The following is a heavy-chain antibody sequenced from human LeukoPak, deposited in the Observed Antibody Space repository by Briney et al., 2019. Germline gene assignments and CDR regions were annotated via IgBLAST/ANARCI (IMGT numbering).Heavy chain of an antibody. CDR1: GGSISSYY. Sequence: SETLSLTCTVSGGSISSYYWSWIRQPAGKGLEWIGRIYTSGSTNYNPSLKSRVTMSVDTSKNQFSLKLSSVTAADTAVYYCAKASTDILTGYPGIFWFDPWGQGTLVTVSS. D-gene: IGHD3-9*01. CDR3: AKASTDILTGYPGIFWFDP. CDR2: IYTSGST. J-gene: IGHJ5*02. V-gene: IGHV4-4*07.